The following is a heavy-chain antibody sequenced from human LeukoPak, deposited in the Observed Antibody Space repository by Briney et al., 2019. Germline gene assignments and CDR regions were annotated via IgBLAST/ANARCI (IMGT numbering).Heavy chain of an antibody. CDR1: GFTFSTYD. D-gene: IGHD1-26*01. J-gene: IGHJ4*02. CDR3: AKGIVGVHFDY. V-gene: IGHV3-30*02. CDR2: IRNNGDNK. Sequence: PGGSLRLSCAASGFTFSTYDMHWVRQAPGKGLEWVSFIRNNGDNKYYADSVRGRFTISRDNSKNTLYLQMNSLRAEDTAVYYCAKGIVGVHFDYWGQGTLVTVSS.